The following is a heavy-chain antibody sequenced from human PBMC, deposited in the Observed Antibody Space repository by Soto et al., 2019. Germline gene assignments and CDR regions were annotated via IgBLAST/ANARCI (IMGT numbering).Heavy chain of an antibody. V-gene: IGHV1-46*01. D-gene: IGHD3-22*01. Sequence: ASVKVSCKASGYTFTSYYMHWVRQAPGQGLEWMGIINPSGGSTSYAQKFQGRVTMTRDTSTSTVYMELSSLRSEDTAVYYCAISQRIYYDGRAYSSFDYGGKGTLVTVS. CDR1: GYTFTSYY. J-gene: IGHJ4*02. CDR2: INPSGGST. CDR3: AISQRIYYDGRAYSSFDY.